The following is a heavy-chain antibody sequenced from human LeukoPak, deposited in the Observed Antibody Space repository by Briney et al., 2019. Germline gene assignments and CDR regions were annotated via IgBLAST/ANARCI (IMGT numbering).Heavy chain of an antibody. CDR3: ARGPYCSGGSCQRGGGVYYYYYGMDV. Sequence: ASVKVSCKASGGTFSSYAISWVRQAPGQGLEWMGGIIPIFGTANYAQKFQGRVTITTDKSTSTAYMELSSLRSEDTAVYYCARGPYCSGGSCQRGGGVYYYYYGMDVWGQGTTVTVSS. D-gene: IGHD2-15*01. V-gene: IGHV1-69*05. CDR2: IIPIFGTA. CDR1: GGTFSSYA. J-gene: IGHJ6*02.